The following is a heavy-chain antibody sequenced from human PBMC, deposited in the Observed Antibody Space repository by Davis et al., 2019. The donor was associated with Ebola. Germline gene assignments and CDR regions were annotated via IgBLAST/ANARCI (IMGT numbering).Heavy chain of an antibody. CDR1: GFTFSTYA. V-gene: IGHV3-33*03. CDR3: AKDRRQLVGIDH. J-gene: IGHJ4*02. CDR2: TWFDGSPT. D-gene: IGHD1-1*01. Sequence: LKISCAASGFTFSTYAMSWVRQAPGKGLEWLAVTWFDGSPTYYADSVRGRFAVSRDNSMTTLYLQMNNLRVEDTAVYYCAKDRRQLVGIDHWGQGTLVTVSS.